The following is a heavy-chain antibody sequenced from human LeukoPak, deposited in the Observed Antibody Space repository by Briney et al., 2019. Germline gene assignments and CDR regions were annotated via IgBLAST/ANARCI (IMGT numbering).Heavy chain of an antibody. CDR3: ARASSGAKVY. CDR2: ISSSGSTI. J-gene: IGHJ4*02. D-gene: IGHD4-17*01. Sequence: PGGSLRLSCAAPGFIFSSYEMNLVRQAPGKGLERVSYISSSGSTIYYADSVKGRFTISRDNAKNSLYLQMNSLRAEDTAVYYCARASSGAKVYWGQGTLVTVSS. V-gene: IGHV3-48*03. CDR1: GFIFSSYE.